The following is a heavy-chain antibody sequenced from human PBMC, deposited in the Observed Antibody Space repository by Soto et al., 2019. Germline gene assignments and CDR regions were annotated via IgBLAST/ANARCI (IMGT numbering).Heavy chain of an antibody. Sequence: SGPTLVNPTQTLTLTCTFSGFSLTTGGVGVGWIRQPPGKAPEWLALIYWDDDKRYSPSLRSRLTITKDTSKNQVVLTMTNMDPVDTATYYCIQSRCGGDCLQSYASYYYYGMDVWGQGTTVTVSS. D-gene: IGHD2-21*02. CDR3: IQSRCGGDCLQSYASYYYYGMDV. J-gene: IGHJ6*02. CDR2: IYWDDDK. CDR1: GFSLTTGGVG. V-gene: IGHV2-5*02.